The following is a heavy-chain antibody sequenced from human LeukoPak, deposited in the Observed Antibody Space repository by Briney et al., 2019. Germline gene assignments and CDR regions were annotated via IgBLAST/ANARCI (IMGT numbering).Heavy chain of an antibody. CDR2: ISGSGRST. V-gene: IGHV3-23*01. D-gene: IGHD6-19*01. J-gene: IGHJ4*02. Sequence: PGGSLRLSCAASGFTFSSYAMSWVPQAPGKGLEGVSAISGSGRSTYYADSVKGRFTISRDNSKNTLYLQMNSLRAEDTAVYYCAKSGQWLARFDYWGQGTLVTVSS. CDR3: AKSGQWLARFDY. CDR1: GFTFSSYA.